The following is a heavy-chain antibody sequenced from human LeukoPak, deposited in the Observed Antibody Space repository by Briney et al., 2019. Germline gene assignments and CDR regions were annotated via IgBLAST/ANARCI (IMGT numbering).Heavy chain of an antibody. CDR3: AGGWVGVNWFDP. CDR1: GGSFSGYY. D-gene: IGHD2-15*01. Sequence: NPSETLSLTCAVYGGSFSGYYWSWIRQPPGKGLEWIGEINHSGSTNYNPSLKSRVTISVDTSKNQFSLKLSSVTAADTAVYYCAGGWVGVNWFDPWGQGTLVTVSS. J-gene: IGHJ5*02. CDR2: INHSGST. V-gene: IGHV4-34*01.